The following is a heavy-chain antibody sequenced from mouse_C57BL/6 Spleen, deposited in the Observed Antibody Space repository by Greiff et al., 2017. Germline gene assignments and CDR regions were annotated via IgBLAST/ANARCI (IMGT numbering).Heavy chain of an antibody. Sequence: EVKLQESGPVLVKPGASVKMSCKASGYTFTDYYMNWVKQSHGKSLEWIGVINPYNGGTSYNQKFKGKATLTVDKSSSTAYMELNSLTSEDSAVYYCARGETGTEIFAYWGQGTLVTVSA. CDR3: ARGETGTEIFAY. J-gene: IGHJ3*01. CDR1: GYTFTDYY. D-gene: IGHD4-1*01. CDR2: INPYNGGT. V-gene: IGHV1-19*01.